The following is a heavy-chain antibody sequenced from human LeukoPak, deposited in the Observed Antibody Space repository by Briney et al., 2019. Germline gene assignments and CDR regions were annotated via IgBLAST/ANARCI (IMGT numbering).Heavy chain of an antibody. CDR2: IYYSGST. V-gene: IGHV4-61*01. D-gene: IGHD5-12*01. J-gene: IGHJ4*02. CDR1: GYSISSGYY. Sequence: SETLSLTCTVSGYSISSGYYWGWIRQPPGKGLEWIGYIYYSGSTNYNPSLKSRVTISVDTSKNQFSLKLSSVTAADTAMYYCARVSGYDWESFYDYWGQGSLVTVSS. CDR3: ARVSGYDWESFYDY.